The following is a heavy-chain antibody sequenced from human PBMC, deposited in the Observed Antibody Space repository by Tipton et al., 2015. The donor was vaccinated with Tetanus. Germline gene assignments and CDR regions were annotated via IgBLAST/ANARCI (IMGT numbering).Heavy chain of an antibody. CDR2: IFASGST. D-gene: IGHD2-8*01. V-gene: IGHV4-4*08. CDR1: GDSMTRYY. Sequence: TLSLTCTVSGDSMTRYYWSWIRQPPGKGLEWISYIFASGSTNYNPALKSRVTISMDTSKNQISLILTSVTAADTAVYFCARRSYCTSTRCFDAFDVRGPGTRVTVPS. CDR3: ARRSYCTSTRCFDAFDV. J-gene: IGHJ3*01.